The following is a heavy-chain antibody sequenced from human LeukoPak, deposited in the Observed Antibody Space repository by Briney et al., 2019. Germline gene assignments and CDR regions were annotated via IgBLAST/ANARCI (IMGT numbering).Heavy chain of an antibody. CDR3: ARDQAVISDY. CDR1: GFIFRSYW. V-gene: IGHV3-7*03. Sequence: PGGSLRLSCAASGFIFRSYWMSWVRQAPGKGLEWVANIEQDGSERYYVDSVKGRFTISRDNAKNSLYLQMNSLRAEDSAIYYCARDQAVISDYWGQGTLVTVSS. J-gene: IGHJ4*02. D-gene: IGHD4-11*01. CDR2: IEQDGSER.